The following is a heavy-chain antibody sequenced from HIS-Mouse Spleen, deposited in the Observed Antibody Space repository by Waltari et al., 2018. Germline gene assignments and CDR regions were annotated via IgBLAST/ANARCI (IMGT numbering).Heavy chain of an antibody. Sequence: QVQLQESGPGLVKPSETLSLTCTVSGYSISSGYYWGWIRQPPGKGLEWIGSIYHSGSTDSNPSLQSRVTISVDTSKNQFSLKLSSVTAADTAVYYCARALEYSSSWYYYYYGMDVWGQGTTVTVSS. D-gene: IGHD6-13*01. J-gene: IGHJ6*02. CDR2: IYHSGST. CDR1: GYSISSGYY. CDR3: ARALEYSSSWYYYYYGMDV. V-gene: IGHV4-38-2*02.